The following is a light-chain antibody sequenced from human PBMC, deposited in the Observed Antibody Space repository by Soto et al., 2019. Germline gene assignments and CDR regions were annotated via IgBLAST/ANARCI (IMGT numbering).Light chain of an antibody. CDR1: TSDVGY. V-gene: IGLV2-14*01. Sequence: QSALTQPASVSGSPGQSITISCTGTTSDVGYVSWYQQHPGKAPKLMIYEVRLRPSGVSNRFSGSKSGNTASLTISGLQTEDEADYYCSSYTRVGSLVFGGGTKLTVL. CDR3: SSYTRVGSLV. CDR2: EVR. J-gene: IGLJ2*01.